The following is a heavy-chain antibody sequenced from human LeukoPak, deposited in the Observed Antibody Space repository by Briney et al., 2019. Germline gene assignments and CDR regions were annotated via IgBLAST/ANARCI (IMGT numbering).Heavy chain of an antibody. D-gene: IGHD5-18*01. CDR1: GFTFSGYW. V-gene: IGHV3-7*05. CDR3: GRDDYTATSN. CDR2: IKQDGSEK. J-gene: IGHJ4*02. Sequence: GGSLRLSCAASGFTFSGYWMSWVRQAPGKGLEWVANIKQDGSEKYYVDSVKGRFTISRDNAKNSLYLQMNSLRAEDTAVYYCGRDDYTATSNWGQGTLVTVSS.